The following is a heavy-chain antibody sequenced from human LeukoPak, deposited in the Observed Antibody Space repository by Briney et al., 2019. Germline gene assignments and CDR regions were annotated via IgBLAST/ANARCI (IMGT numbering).Heavy chain of an antibody. V-gene: IGHV7-4-1*02. Sequence: ASVKVSCKASGYTFTSYAMNWVRQAPGQGLEWMGWINTNTGNPTYAQGFTGRFVFSSDTSVSTAYLQISSLKAEDTAVYYCARAPEATVVTPDFLDYYYYMDVWGKGTTVTVSS. CDR3: ARAPEATVVTPDFLDYYYYMDV. CDR1: GYTFTSYA. CDR2: INTNTGNP. J-gene: IGHJ6*03. D-gene: IGHD4-23*01.